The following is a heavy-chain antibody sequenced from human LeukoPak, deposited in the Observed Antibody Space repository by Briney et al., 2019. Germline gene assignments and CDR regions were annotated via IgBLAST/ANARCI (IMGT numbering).Heavy chain of an antibody. CDR3: AKDDISDYGDDEGY. Sequence: PGGSLRLSCAASGFTFSSYSMNWVRQAPGKGLEWVANIKQDGSEKYYVDSVKGRFTISRDNAKNSLYLQMNSLRAEDTALYYCAKDDISDYGDDEGYWGQGTLVTVSS. CDR2: IKQDGSEK. CDR1: GFTFSSYS. V-gene: IGHV3-7*03. D-gene: IGHD4-17*01. J-gene: IGHJ4*02.